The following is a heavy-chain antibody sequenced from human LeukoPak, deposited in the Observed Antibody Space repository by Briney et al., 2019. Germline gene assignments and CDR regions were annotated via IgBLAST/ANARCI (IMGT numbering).Heavy chain of an antibody. CDR3: ARSIIVVVAAGALDI. J-gene: IGHJ3*02. CDR1: GDSISSYY. V-gene: IGHV4-59*08. Sequence: SETLSLTCTVSGDSISSYYWSWIRQPPGKGLEWIGYIYHSGNTNSNPSLKSRVTISVDTTKNQFSLKLSSVTAADTAVYYCARSIIVVVAAGALDIWGQGTMVTVSP. D-gene: IGHD2-21*02. CDR2: IYHSGNT.